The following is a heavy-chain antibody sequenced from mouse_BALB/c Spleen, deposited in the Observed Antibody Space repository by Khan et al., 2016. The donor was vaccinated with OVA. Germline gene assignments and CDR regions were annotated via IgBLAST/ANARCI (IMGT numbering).Heavy chain of an antibody. J-gene: IGHJ4*01. CDR3: ARQPYYHYNLIGY. CDR2: IWSDGST. V-gene: IGHV2-6-1*01. D-gene: IGHD2-10*01. CDR1: GFSLTNYG. Sequence: QVQLKQSGPGLVAPSQSLSITCTLSGFSLTNYGVHWVRQPPGKGLEWLVVIWSDGSTTYNSALKSRLTISKDNSKSQVFLKMNSLQSEDTAVYVCARQPYYHYNLIGYWGQGTSVTVSS.